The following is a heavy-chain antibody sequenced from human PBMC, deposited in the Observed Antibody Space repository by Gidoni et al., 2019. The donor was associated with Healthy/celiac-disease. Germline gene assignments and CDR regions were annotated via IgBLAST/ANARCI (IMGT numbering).Heavy chain of an antibody. V-gene: IGHV1-46*01. CDR1: GYTLTSHD. J-gene: IGHJ4*02. D-gene: IGHD2-15*01. CDR2: IQPSGGSR. CDR3: ARDGGLGYWSGGSCSVLDY. Sequence: QVQLVQSGAEVKKPGASVTVSCKASGYTLTSHDLHWVRQVPGQGFEWMGIIQPSGGSRSYEQKFQGRGTMTRDTYTSTVYMELSSLRSEDTAVDYCARDGGLGYWSGGSCSVLDYWGQGTLVTVSS.